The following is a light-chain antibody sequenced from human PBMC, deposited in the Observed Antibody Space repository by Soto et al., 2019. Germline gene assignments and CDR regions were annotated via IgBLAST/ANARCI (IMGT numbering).Light chain of an antibody. Sequence: IVLTQSPGTLSLSPGERATLSCRASQSIGSNFLAWYQQKPGQTPRLLIYGASTRATGIPDRFSGSGSGTDFTLTISSLEPEDFAVYYCHYYSNSAPFTFGPGTTVDL. V-gene: IGKV3-20*01. J-gene: IGKJ3*01. CDR2: GAS. CDR1: QSIGSNF. CDR3: HYYSNSAPFT.